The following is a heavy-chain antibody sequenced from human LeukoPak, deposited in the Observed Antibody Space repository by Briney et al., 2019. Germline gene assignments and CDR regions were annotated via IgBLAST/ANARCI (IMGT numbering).Heavy chain of an antibody. D-gene: IGHD6-13*01. Sequence: ASVKVSCKASGYTFTSYYMHWVRQAPGQGLEWMGIINPSGGSTSYAQKFQGRATMTRDMSTSTVYMELSSLRSEDTAVHYCARSGLDRSSPSLYWGQGTLVTVSS. CDR1: GYTFTSYY. V-gene: IGHV1-46*01. J-gene: IGHJ4*02. CDR2: INPSGGST. CDR3: ARSGLDRSSPSLY.